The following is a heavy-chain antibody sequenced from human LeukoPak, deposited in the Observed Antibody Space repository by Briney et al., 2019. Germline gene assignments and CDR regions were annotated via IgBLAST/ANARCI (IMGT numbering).Heavy chain of an antibody. J-gene: IGHJ4*02. CDR1: GGSFSGYY. D-gene: IGHD3-3*01. CDR2: INHSGST. Sequence: SETLSLTCAVYGGSFSGYYWSWIRQPPGKGLEWIGEINHSGSTNYNPSLKSRVTISVDTSKNQFSLKLSSVTAADTAVYYCASRRGLRFLEWLSKTPFDYWGQGTLVTVSS. CDR3: ASRRGLRFLEWLSKTPFDY. V-gene: IGHV4-34*01.